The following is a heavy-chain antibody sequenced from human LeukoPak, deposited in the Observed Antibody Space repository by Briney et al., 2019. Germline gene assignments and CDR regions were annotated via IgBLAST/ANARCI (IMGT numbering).Heavy chain of an antibody. CDR1: EFTVSSNY. J-gene: IGHJ4*02. CDR3: ARYDILTGYYSEDYYFDY. V-gene: IGHV3-53*01. CDR2: IYSGGST. Sequence: GGSLRLSCAASEFTVSSNYMNWVRQAPGKGLEWVSIIYSGGSTYYADSVKGRFTISRDNSKNTLYLQMNSLRAEDTAVYYCARYDILTGYYSEDYYFDYWGQGTLVTVSS. D-gene: IGHD3-9*01.